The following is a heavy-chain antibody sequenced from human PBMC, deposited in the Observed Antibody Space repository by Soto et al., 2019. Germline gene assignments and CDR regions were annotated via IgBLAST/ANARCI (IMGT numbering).Heavy chain of an antibody. Sequence: GGSLRLSCAASGFTFSNAWMNWVRQAPGKGLEWVGRIKSKTDGRKKDYAAPVKGKVTISRDNSKNRLKLQMNSLKTEDTAVYYCTTDPYYYGSGSYYWGYYWGQGTLVTVSS. CDR3: TTDPYYYGSGSYYWGYY. CDR2: IKSKTDGRKK. CDR1: GFTFSNAW. D-gene: IGHD3-10*01. V-gene: IGHV3-15*07. J-gene: IGHJ4*02.